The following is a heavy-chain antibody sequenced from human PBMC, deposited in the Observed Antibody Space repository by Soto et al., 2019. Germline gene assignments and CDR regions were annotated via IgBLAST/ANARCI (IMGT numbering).Heavy chain of an antibody. CDR3: ARRHDYGDYRWFDP. V-gene: IGHV4-31*02. CDR1: CGSISSGGYY. J-gene: IGHJ5*02. Sequence: SETLSLTCTVSCGSISSGGYYWSWIRQHPGKGLEWIGYIYYSGSTYYNPSLKSRVTISVDTSKNQFSLKLSSVTAADTAVYYCARRHDYGDYRWFDPWGQGTLVTVSS. CDR2: IYYSGST. D-gene: IGHD4-17*01.